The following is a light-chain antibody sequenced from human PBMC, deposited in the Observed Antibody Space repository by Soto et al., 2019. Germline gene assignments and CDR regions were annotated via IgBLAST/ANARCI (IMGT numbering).Light chain of an antibody. CDR3: QQSYSSPC. J-gene: IGKJ4*01. CDR1: QNINTY. V-gene: IGKV1-39*01. CDR2: AAS. Sequence: DMQMTQSPSSLSASVGDRVTITCRASQNINTYLNWYQQKPGKAPKLLIYAASTLQSGVPSRFSGSGSGTDFTLTISSLEPEDFATYYCQQSYSSPCFGGGTKVDI.